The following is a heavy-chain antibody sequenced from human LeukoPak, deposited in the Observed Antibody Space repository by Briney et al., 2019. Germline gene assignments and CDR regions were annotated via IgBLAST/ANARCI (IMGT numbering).Heavy chain of an antibody. CDR3: ARVDCSSTSCYDENYYGMDV. CDR1: GGTFSRYI. Sequence: SVKVSCKASGGTFSRYIISWVRRAPGQGLEWMGRIIPVFGTADYVQKFRGRVTITADESTSTAYMELSSLRTEDTAVYYCARVDCSSTSCYDENYYGMDVWGKGTTVTVSS. D-gene: IGHD2-2*01. CDR2: IIPVFGTA. J-gene: IGHJ6*04. V-gene: IGHV1-69*13.